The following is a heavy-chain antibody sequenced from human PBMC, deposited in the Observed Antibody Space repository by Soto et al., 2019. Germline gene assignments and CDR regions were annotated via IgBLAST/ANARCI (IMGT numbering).Heavy chain of an antibody. D-gene: IGHD6-6*01. J-gene: IGHJ4*02. CDR1: GGTFSSYA. Sequence: QVQLVQSGAEVKKPGSSVKVSCKASGGTFSSYAISWVRQAPGQGLEWMGGIIPIFGTANYAQKFQGRVTITADESTSTAYMELSSLRSEDTAVYYCVSPVKYSSSSEAKFDYWGQGTLVTVSS. V-gene: IGHV1-69*01. CDR2: IIPIFGTA. CDR3: VSPVKYSSSSEAKFDY.